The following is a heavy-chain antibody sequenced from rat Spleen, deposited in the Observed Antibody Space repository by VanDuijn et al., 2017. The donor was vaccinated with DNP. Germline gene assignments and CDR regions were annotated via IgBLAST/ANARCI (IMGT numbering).Heavy chain of an antibody. D-gene: IGHD4-5*01. CDR2: ISPSGGST. Sequence: EVQLVESGGGLVQPGRSLKLSCAASGFTFSNYGMHWIRQAPTKGLEWVASISPSGGSTYYRDSVKGRFTISRDNAKSTLYLQMDSLRSEDTATYYCARHGVITHYFDYWGQGVMVTVSS. CDR1: GFTFSNYG. V-gene: IGHV5-19*01. CDR3: ARHGVITHYFDY. J-gene: IGHJ2*01.